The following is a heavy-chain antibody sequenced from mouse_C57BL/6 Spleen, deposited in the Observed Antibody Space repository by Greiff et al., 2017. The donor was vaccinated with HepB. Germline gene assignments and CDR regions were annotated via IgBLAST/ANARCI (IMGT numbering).Heavy chain of an antibody. CDR2: ISSGSSTI. Sequence: EVKLVESGGGLVKPGGSLKLSCAASGFTFSDYGMHWVRQAPEKGLEWVAYISSGSSTIYYADTVKGRFTISRDNAKNTLFLQMTSLRSEDTAMYYCARSGTGAMDYWGQGTSVTVSS. CDR1: GFTFSDYG. CDR3: ARSGTGAMDY. J-gene: IGHJ4*01. V-gene: IGHV5-17*01. D-gene: IGHD4-1*01.